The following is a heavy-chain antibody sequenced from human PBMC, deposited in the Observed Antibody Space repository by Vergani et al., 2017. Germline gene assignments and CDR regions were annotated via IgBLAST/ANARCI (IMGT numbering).Heavy chain of an antibody. V-gene: IGHV3-23*01. CDR3: ARGSIDSGNVPGLHYMDV. J-gene: IGHJ6*03. CDR2: IKNTGDST. D-gene: IGHD3-10*01. Sequence: EVQLLQSEGAVVQPGGSLRLSCVASGFTFSSHAMSWVRQGHGQGLEWVSSIKNTGDSTHYADSVKGRFTISRDNSKNTLYLQMNSLRAEDTAVYYCARGSIDSGNVPGLHYMDVWGKGTTVTVSS. CDR1: GFTFSSHA.